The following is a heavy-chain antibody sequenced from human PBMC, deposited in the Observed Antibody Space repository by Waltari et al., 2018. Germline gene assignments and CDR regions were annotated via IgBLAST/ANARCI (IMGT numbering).Heavy chain of an antibody. V-gene: IGHV1-18*04. Sequence: QVQLVQSGAEVKKPGASVKVSCKASGYPFTGYGFSWVRQAPGQGLEWMGWISAYNGNTNYAQKLQGRVTMTTDTSTSTAYMELRSLRSDDTAVYYCARAPAGDFWSGYYPWGQGTLVTVSS. J-gene: IGHJ5*02. CDR1: GYPFTGYG. CDR2: ISAYNGNT. CDR3: ARAPAGDFWSGYYP. D-gene: IGHD3-3*01.